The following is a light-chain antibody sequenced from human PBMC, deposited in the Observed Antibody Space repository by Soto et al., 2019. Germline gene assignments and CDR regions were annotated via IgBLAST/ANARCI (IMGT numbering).Light chain of an antibody. CDR1: SSDVCGYNC. CDR3: CSHSASYTFV. J-gene: IGLJ1*01. Sequence: SVLTQPRSVSGSPGQSVTISCTGTSSDVCGYNCVSWYQQHPGKAPQLIIYDVTQRPSGVPDRFSGSKSGNTASLSISGLQAEDEADYYCCSHSASYTFVFGTGTKVTVL. V-gene: IGLV2-11*01. CDR2: DVT.